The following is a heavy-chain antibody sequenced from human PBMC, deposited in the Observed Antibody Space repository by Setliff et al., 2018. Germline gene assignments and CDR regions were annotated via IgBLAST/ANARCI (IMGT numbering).Heavy chain of an antibody. D-gene: IGHD2-21*01. CDR1: ALTFSSYW. J-gene: IGHJ4*02. V-gene: IGHV3-7*01. CDR2: IKQDGSEI. CDR3: ASGDWFYFDT. Sequence: SCAASALTFSSYWMNWVRQAPGKGLEWVASIKQDGSEIYYVDSVRGRFTISRDTAKNSVYLQMNSLRAEDTGVYYCASGDWFYFDTWGQGTLVTSPQ.